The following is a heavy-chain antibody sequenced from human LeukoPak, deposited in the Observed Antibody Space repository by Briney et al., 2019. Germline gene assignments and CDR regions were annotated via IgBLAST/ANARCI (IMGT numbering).Heavy chain of an antibody. CDR3: ARKVYYDSGTFDI. CDR2: ITSSGSYI. CDR1: GFSFGSYS. Sequence: PGGSLRLSCAVSGFSFGSYSMNWVRQAPGKGLEWVSSITSSGSYIKYADSVKGRFTTSRDNAKCSLYLQMNRLRAEETAVYYCARKVYYDSGTFDIWGQGRMVTVSS. J-gene: IGHJ3*02. V-gene: IGHV3-21*01. D-gene: IGHD3-22*01.